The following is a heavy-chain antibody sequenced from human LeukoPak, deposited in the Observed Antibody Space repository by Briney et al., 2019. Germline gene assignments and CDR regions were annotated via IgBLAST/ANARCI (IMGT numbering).Heavy chain of an antibody. CDR2: IYTSGST. CDR3: ARDVVVVPAAPYYYGMDV. V-gene: IGHV4-4*07. J-gene: IGHJ6*02. D-gene: IGHD2-2*01. CDR1: GGSISSYY. Sequence: SETLSLTCTVSGGSISSYYWSWIRQPAGKGLEWIGRIYTSGSTNYNSSLKSRVTMSVDTSKNQFSLKLSSVTAADTAVYYCARDVVVVPAAPYYYGMDVWGQGTTVTVS.